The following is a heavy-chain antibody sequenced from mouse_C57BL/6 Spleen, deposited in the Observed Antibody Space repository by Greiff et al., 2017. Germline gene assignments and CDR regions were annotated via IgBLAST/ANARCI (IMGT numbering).Heavy chain of an antibody. CDR2: IDPNSGGT. CDR1: GYTFTSYW. J-gene: IGHJ2*01. V-gene: IGHV1-72*01. D-gene: IGHD2-10*01. Sequence: QVQLQQPGAELVKPGASVKLSCTASGYTFTSYWMHWLKQRPGRGLEWIGGIDPNSGGTKYNEKFKSKASLTVDKSSSTAYMQLSSLTSEDSAVXYCARAYYGNCPYYFDYWGQGTTLTVSS. CDR3: ARAYYGNCPYYFDY.